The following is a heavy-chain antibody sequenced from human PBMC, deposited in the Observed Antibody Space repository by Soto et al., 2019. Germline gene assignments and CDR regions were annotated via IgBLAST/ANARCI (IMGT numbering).Heavy chain of an antibody. CDR2: IFYSGGF. Sequence: SETLSLTCSVSGGSISSGTSYWSWIRQRPGEGLEWIGYIFYSGGFYYTPSLRGRVLILADTSKNQFTLTLSSVTAADTAVYFCARATETPVLFGVALPYFFDYCGQVALVTVSS. CDR1: GGSISSGTSY. CDR3: ARATETPVLFGVALPYFFDY. J-gene: IGHJ4*02. D-gene: IGHD3-3*01. V-gene: IGHV4-31*03.